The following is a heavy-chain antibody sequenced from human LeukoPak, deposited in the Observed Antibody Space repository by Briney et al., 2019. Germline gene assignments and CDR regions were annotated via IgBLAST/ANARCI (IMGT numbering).Heavy chain of an antibody. J-gene: IGHJ4*02. CDR1: GFTFSSYA. V-gene: IGHV3-23*01. Sequence: GGSLRLSCAASGFTFSSYAMSWVRQAPGKGLEWVSAISGSGGSTYYADSVKGRFTISRDNSKNTLYLQMNSLRVEDTAVYYCARDGKYCSGGSCYSYFDYWGQGALVTVSS. CDR2: ISGSGGST. D-gene: IGHD2-15*01. CDR3: ARDGKYCSGGSCYSYFDY.